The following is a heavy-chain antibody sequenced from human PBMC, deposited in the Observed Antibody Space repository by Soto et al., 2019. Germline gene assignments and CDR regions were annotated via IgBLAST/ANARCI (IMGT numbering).Heavy chain of an antibody. CDR3: VRIRYQLPSSVLWLDP. Sequence: SETLSLTCAVYGGFLSESYWTWIRQPPGKGLEWIGEINHVGGTNYNQPLKSRVTMSVDTSQNQFSLRLISVTAADPAMYVCVRIRYQLPSSVLWLDPWGQGTAVTVSS. D-gene: IGHD3-16*01. V-gene: IGHV4-34*01. J-gene: IGHJ5*02. CDR2: INHVGGT. CDR1: GGFLSESY.